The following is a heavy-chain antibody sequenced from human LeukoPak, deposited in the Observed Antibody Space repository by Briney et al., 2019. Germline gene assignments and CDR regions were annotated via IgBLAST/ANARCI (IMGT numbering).Heavy chain of an antibody. CDR1: GGTFSSYA. J-gene: IGHJ5*02. CDR3: ASATPGRNIAAAGTIWFDP. V-gene: IGHV1-69*05. CDR2: IIPIFGTA. D-gene: IGHD6-13*01. Sequence: AASVKVSCKASGGTFSSYAISWVRQAPGQGLEWMGGIIPIFGTANYAQKFQGRVTMTRDMSTSTVYMELSSLRSEDTAVYYCASATPGRNIAAAGTIWFDPWGQGTLVTVSS.